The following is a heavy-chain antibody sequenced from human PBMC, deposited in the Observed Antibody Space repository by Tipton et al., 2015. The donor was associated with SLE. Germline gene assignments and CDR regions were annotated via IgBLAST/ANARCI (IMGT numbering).Heavy chain of an antibody. CDR1: GFTFGDYA. CDR3: AREEWEATINY. V-gene: IGHV4-59*12. D-gene: IGHD5-12*01. J-gene: IGHJ4*02. Sequence: LRLSCTASGFTFGDYAMSWVRQAPGKGLEWIGYIYYSGSISYNPSLKSRVTISVDTSKNQFSLKLSSVTAADTAVYYCAREEWEATINYWGQGTLVTVSS. CDR2: IYYSGSI.